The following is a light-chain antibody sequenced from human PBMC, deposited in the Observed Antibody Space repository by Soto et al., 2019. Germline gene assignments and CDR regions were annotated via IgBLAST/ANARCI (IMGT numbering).Light chain of an antibody. CDR2: GAS. CDR3: QQFNSYPLT. J-gene: IGKJ4*01. Sequence: DIHLTQSPSFLSASVGDRVTITCRASQGIASSLAWYQQKAGKAPKLLIYGASTFETGVPSMFSGSGPGKKFTLTISSLQPEDFGIYYCQQFNSYPLTFGGGTKVEIK. CDR1: QGIASS. V-gene: IGKV1-9*01.